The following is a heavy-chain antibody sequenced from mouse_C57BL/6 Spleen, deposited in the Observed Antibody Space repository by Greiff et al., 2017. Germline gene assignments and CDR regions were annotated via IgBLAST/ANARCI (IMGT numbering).Heavy chain of an antibody. CDR3: TTGITTVVEDY. CDR2: IDPENGDT. CDR1: GFNIKDDY. D-gene: IGHD1-1*01. V-gene: IGHV14-4*01. Sequence: VHVKQSGAELVRPGASVKLSCTASGFNIKDDYMHWVKQRPEQGLEWIGWIDPENGDTEYVSKFQGKATITADTSSNTAYLQLSSLTSEDTAVYYCTTGITTVVEDYWGQGTTRTVSS. J-gene: IGHJ2*01.